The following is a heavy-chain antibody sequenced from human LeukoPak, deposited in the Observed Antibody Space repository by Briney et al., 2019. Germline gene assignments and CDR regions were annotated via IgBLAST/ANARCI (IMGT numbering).Heavy chain of an antibody. D-gene: IGHD3-10*02. J-gene: IGHJ5*02. CDR3: ARAPGNYVHWFDP. Sequence: SVKVSCKASGYTFENYDINWVRQATGHGLEWMGWLDPNSGKTGYAQNFQGRLTMTRNTSINTAYMELSSLRSEDTAVYYCARAPGNYVHWFDPRGQGTLVTVSS. CDR1: GYTFENYD. CDR2: LDPNSGKT. V-gene: IGHV1-8*01.